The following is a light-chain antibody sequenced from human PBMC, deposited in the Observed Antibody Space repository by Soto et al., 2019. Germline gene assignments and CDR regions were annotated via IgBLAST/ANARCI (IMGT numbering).Light chain of an antibody. CDR1: SSDVGGYNY. Sequence: QSALTQPPSASGSPGQSVTISCTGTSSDVGGYNYVSWYQQHPGKAPKLMIYEVTKRPSGVPDRFSGSKSGNTASLTVSGIQAEDEAYYYCSSYAGRNNLVFGGGTKLTVL. V-gene: IGLV2-8*01. CDR2: EVT. J-gene: IGLJ2*01. CDR3: SSYAGRNNLV.